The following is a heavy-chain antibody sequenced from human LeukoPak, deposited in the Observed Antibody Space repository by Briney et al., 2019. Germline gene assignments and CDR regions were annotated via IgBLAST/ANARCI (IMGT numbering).Heavy chain of an antibody. D-gene: IGHD3-22*01. Sequence: ASVKVSCKASGGTFSSYAISWVRQAPGQGLEWMGRIIPILGIANYAQKFQGRVTITADKSTSTAYMELSSLRSEDTAVYYCARGGSDYYDSSGYDHPDYWGQGTLVTVSS. J-gene: IGHJ4*02. CDR3: ARGGSDYYDSSGYDHPDY. CDR1: GGTFSSYA. CDR2: IIPILGIA. V-gene: IGHV1-69*04.